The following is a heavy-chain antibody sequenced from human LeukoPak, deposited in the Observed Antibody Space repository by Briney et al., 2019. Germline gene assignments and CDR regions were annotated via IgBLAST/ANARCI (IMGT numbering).Heavy chain of an antibody. CDR1: GGSISSSSYY. CDR2: IYYSGST. Sequence: SETLSLTCTVSGGSISSSSYYWGSVRQPLGKGLEWIGSIYYSGSTYYNPSLKSRVTISVDTSKSQFSLKLSSVTAADTAVYYCARDGITIFRVVIITAWDWFDPWGQGTLVTVSS. CDR3: ARDGITIFRVVIITAWDWFDP. D-gene: IGHD3-3*01. V-gene: IGHV4-39*07. J-gene: IGHJ5*02.